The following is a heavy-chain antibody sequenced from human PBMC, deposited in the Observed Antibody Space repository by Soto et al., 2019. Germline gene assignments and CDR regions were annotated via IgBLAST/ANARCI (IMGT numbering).Heavy chain of an antibody. CDR2: IWYDGSNK. CDR1: GFTFSSYG. V-gene: IGHV3-33*01. CDR3: ARPQYCSSTSCYGYGMDV. Sequence: LRLSCAASGFTFSSYGMHWVRQAPGKGLEWVAVIWYDGSNKYYADSVKGRFTISRDNSKNTLYLQMNSLRAEDTAVYYCARPQYCSSTSCYGYGMDVWGQGTTVTVSS. J-gene: IGHJ6*02. D-gene: IGHD2-2*01.